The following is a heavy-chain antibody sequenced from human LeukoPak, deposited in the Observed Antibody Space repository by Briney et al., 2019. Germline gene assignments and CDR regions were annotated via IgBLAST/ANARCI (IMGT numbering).Heavy chain of an antibody. Sequence: SVKVSCKASGGTFSSYAISWVQQAPGQGLEWMGGIIPIFGTANYAQKFQGRVTITADESTSTAYMELSSLRSEDTAVYYCATLQYYYYYYMDVWGKGTTVTVSS. CDR2: IIPIFGTA. CDR3: ATLQYYYYYYMDV. CDR1: GGTFSSYA. V-gene: IGHV1-69*13. J-gene: IGHJ6*03.